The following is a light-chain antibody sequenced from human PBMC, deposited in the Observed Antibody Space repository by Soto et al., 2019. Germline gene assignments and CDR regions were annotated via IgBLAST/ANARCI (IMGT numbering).Light chain of an antibody. CDR2: KAS. CDR1: QSISSW. Sequence: DIQMTQSPSTLSASVGDRVTITCRASQSISSWLAWYHQKPGKAPKLLIYKASSLQSGVPSRFSGSGSGTDFTLTITGLQPDDFATYYCQQYNTYPLTFGGGTKVEIK. J-gene: IGKJ4*01. CDR3: QQYNTYPLT. V-gene: IGKV1-5*03.